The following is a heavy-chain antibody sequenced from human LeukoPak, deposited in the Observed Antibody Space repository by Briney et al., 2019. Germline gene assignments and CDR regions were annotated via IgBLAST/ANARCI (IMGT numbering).Heavy chain of an antibody. CDR2: ISGSDGST. Sequence: PGGSLRLSCAASGFTFSSYAMSWVRQTPGKGLECVSAISGSDGSTYYADSVKGRFTISRDDSQNTLYLQMNSLSAEDTAVYYCAKVETSGGANCYALDYWGQGTLVTVSS. D-gene: IGHD2-2*01. CDR1: GFTFSSYA. J-gene: IGHJ4*02. CDR3: AKVETSGGANCYALDY. V-gene: IGHV3-23*01.